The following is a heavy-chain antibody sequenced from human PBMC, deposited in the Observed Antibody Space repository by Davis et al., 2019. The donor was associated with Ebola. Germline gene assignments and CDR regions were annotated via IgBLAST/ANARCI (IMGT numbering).Heavy chain of an antibody. D-gene: IGHD6-6*01. V-gene: IGHV3-66*02. Sequence: GESLKISCAASGFNVGENYMNWVRQAPGKGLEWVSFLYTGGATYYADSVKGRFTISRDNSKNTLYLQMNSLTVEDTGVYYCTRDVLGSTSSEVALDIWGQGTMVTVSS. CDR1: GFNVGENY. J-gene: IGHJ3*02. CDR3: TRDVLGSTSSEVALDI. CDR2: LYTGGAT.